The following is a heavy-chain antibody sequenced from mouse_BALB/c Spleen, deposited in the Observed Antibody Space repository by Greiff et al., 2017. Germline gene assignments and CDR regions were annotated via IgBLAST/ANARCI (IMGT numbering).Heavy chain of an antibody. V-gene: IGHV2-9*02. J-gene: IGHJ3*01. CDR1: GFSLTSYG. Sequence: VQVVESGPGLVAPSQSLSITCTVSGFSLTSYGVHWVRQPPGKGLEWLGVIWAGGSTNYNSALMSRLSISKDNSKSQVFLKMNSLQTDDTAMYYCARARGGYDWFAYWGQGTLVTVSA. CDR3: ARARGGYDWFAY. CDR2: IWAGGST. D-gene: IGHD2-14*01.